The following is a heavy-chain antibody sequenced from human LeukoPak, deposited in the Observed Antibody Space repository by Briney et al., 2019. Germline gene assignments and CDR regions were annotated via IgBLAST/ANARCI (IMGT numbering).Heavy chain of an antibody. Sequence: GGSLRLSCTASGFTFRTYIMAWVRQVPGKGLEWISAISGDAITTYYAVPVKDRFTISRDNLRNTLSLQMDSLRADDSAVYYCAKDASPYSNYAVRWFDSWGQGTLVTVSS. V-gene: IGHV3-23*01. CDR2: ISGDAITT. J-gene: IGHJ5*01. D-gene: IGHD4/OR15-4a*01. CDR3: AKDASPYSNYAVRWFDS. CDR1: GFTFRTYI.